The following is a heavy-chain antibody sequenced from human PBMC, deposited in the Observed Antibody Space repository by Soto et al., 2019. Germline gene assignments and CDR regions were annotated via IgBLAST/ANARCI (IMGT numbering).Heavy chain of an antibody. V-gene: IGHV4-39*01. CDR2: IYYSGST. CDR3: ARGSSSSDLPHYYLDY. J-gene: IGHJ4*02. CDR1: GGSISSSSYY. D-gene: IGHD6-6*01. Sequence: SETLSLTCTVSGGSISSSSYYWGWIRQPPGKGLEWIGSIYYSGSTYYNPSLKSRVTISVDTSKNQFSLKLSSVTAADTAVYYCARGSSSSDLPHYYLDYWGQGTLVTVSS.